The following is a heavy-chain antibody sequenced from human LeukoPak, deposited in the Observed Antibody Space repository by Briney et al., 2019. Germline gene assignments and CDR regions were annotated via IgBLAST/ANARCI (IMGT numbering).Heavy chain of an antibody. J-gene: IGHJ5*02. CDR2: IYHSGST. D-gene: IGHD6-13*01. V-gene: IGHV4-30-2*01. Sequence: SETLSLTCAVSGGSISSGGYSWSWIRQPPGKGLEWVGYIYHSGSTYYNPSLKSRVTISVDTSKNQFSLKLSSVTAADTAVYHCAGGIAAAGTGWFDPWGQGTLVTVSS. CDR1: GGSISSGGYS. CDR3: AGGIAAAGTGWFDP.